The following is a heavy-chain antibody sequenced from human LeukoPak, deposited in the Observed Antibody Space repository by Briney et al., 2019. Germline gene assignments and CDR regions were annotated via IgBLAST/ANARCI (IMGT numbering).Heavy chain of an antibody. V-gene: IGHV1-69*13. CDR3: ARDRPGRYCSTISCYSASPSDP. Sequence: ASVKVSCKASGGTFSSYAISRVRQAPGQGLEWMGGIIPIFGTANYAQKFQGRVTITADESTSTAYMELSSLRSEDTAVYYCARDRPGRYCSTISCYSASPSDPWGQGTLVTVSS. D-gene: IGHD2-2*02. CDR1: GGTFSSYA. CDR2: IIPIFGTA. J-gene: IGHJ5*02.